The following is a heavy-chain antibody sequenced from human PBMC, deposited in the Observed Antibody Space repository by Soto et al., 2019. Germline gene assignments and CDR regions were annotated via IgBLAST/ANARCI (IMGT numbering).Heavy chain of an antibody. CDR3: ANGYSYGYGYYFDY. Sequence: EVQLLESGGGLVQPGGSLRLSCAASGFTFSSYAMSWVRQAPGKGLEWVSAISGSGGSTYYADSVKGRCTISRDNSKNTLYLRMNSLRAEDTAVYYCANGYSYGYGYYFDYWGQGTLVTVSS. V-gene: IGHV3-23*01. D-gene: IGHD5-18*01. CDR2: ISGSGGST. CDR1: GFTFSSYA. J-gene: IGHJ4*02.